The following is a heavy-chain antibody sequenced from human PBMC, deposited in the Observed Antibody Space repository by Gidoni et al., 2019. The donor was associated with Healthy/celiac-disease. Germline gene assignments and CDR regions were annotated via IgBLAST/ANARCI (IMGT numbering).Heavy chain of an antibody. CDR1: GLPFSNGG. CDR3: TTAVQDCSGGSCYSADY. CDR2: IKSKTDGGTT. V-gene: IGHV3-15*01. J-gene: IGHJ4*02. D-gene: IGHD2-15*01. Sequence: EVQLVASGGGLVKPGWALSLTGAASGLPFSNGGMSWVRQAPGKGLEWVGRIKSKTDGGTTDYAAPVKDRFNISRDDSKNTLYLQMNSLKTEDTAVYYCTTAVQDCSGGSCYSADYWGQGTLVTVSS.